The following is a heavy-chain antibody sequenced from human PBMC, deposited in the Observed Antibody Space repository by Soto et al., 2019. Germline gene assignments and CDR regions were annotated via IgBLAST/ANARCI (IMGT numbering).Heavy chain of an antibody. V-gene: IGHV3-23*01. D-gene: IGHD6-19*01. J-gene: IGHJ4*02. Sequence: ERALRRSCAAFGFTFTIYDMSWVRQAPGRGLQWVTTISAGGDITYYADSVKGRFSISRDNSRNTLYLHMNNLRAEDTAVYYCAQGPDKAVPGRGYWGQGTLVTVSS. CDR3: AQGPDKAVPGRGY. CDR1: GFTFTIYD. CDR2: ISAGGDIT.